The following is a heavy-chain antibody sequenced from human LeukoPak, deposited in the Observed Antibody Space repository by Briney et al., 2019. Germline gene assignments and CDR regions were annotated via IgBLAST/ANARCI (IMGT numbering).Heavy chain of an antibody. CDR1: GGSISSSSYY. J-gene: IGHJ3*02. D-gene: IGHD3-10*01. CDR2: IYYNGST. CDR3: ARSGVGDAFDI. V-gene: IGHV4-39*01. Sequence: PSETLSLTCTVSGGSISSSSYYWGWIRQPPGKGLEWIGNIYYNGSTYYNPSLKSRVTISVDTSKNQFSLKLSSVTAADTAVYYCARSGVGDAFDIWGQGTLVTVSS.